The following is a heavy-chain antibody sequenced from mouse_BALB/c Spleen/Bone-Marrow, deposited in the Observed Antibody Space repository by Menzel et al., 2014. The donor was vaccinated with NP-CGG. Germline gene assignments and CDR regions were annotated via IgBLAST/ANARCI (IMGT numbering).Heavy chain of an antibody. CDR3: ARIYDYDRGAWFAY. CDR2: INPYNGDT. V-gene: IGHV1-20*02. Sequence: EVQLQQSGPELVKPGALVKISCKASGYSFTGYFMNWVMQSHGKSLEWIGRINPYNGDTFYNQKFKGKATLTVDKSSNTAHMELRSLASEDSAVYYCARIYDYDRGAWFAYWGQGTLVTVSA. CDR1: GYSFTGYF. J-gene: IGHJ3*01. D-gene: IGHD2-4*01.